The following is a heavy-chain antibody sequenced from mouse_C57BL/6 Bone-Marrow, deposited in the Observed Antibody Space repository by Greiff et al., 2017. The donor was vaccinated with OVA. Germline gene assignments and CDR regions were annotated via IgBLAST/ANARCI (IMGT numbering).Heavy chain of an antibody. J-gene: IGHJ4*01. V-gene: IGHV1-81*01. CDR3: ASLLCYAMDY. D-gene: IGHD2-10*01. Sequence: VQLQQSGAELARPGASVKLSCKASGYTFTSYGISWVKQRTGQGLEWIGEIYPRSGNTYYNEKFKGKATLTADKSSSTAYMELRSLTFEDSAVYFCASLLCYAMDYWGQGTSVTVSS. CDR1: GYTFTSYG. CDR2: IYPRSGNT.